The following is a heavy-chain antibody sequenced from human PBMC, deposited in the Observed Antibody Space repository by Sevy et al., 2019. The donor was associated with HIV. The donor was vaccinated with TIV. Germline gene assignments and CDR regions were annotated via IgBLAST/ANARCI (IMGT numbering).Heavy chain of an antibody. CDR1: GYTFTSYG. Sequence: ASVKVSCKASGYTFTSYGISWVRQAPGQGLEWMGWISAYNGNTNYAQKLQGRVTMTTDTSTSTAYMELRSLRSDDTVVYYCARGTYYYDSSGLRFYYYYYGMDVWGQGTTVTVSS. J-gene: IGHJ6*02. CDR3: ARGTYYYDSSGLRFYYYYYGMDV. CDR2: ISAYNGNT. V-gene: IGHV1-18*04. D-gene: IGHD3-22*01.